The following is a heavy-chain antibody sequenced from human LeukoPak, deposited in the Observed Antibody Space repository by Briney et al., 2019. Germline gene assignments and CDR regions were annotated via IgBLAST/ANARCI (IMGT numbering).Heavy chain of an antibody. V-gene: IGHV4-39*01. J-gene: IGHJ4*02. CDR3: ARLTHDGSGSYPDN. CDR1: GGSISGYPYY. Sequence: PSETLSLTCTVSGGSISGYPYYWGWIRQPPGKGLEWIGTINYSGTSYYNPSLKSRVTISIDTSKKQFSLKMNAVTAADTAVYYCARLTHDGSGSYPDNWGQGTLVTVSS. CDR2: INYSGTS. D-gene: IGHD3-10*01.